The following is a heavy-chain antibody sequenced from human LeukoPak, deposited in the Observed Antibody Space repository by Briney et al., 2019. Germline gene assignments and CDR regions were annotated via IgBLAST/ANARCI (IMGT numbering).Heavy chain of an antibody. J-gene: IGHJ4*02. CDR3: ASRAIFGLENLGIWSDLDY. D-gene: IGHD3/OR15-3a*01. Sequence: ASVKVSCKASGYTFTGYYMHWVRQAPGQGLEWMGWINPNSGGTNYAQKFQGRVTMTRDTSVSTAYMELSRLRSDDTAMYYCASRAIFGLENLGIWSDLDYWGQGTLVTVSS. CDR1: GYTFTGYY. CDR2: INPNSGGT. V-gene: IGHV1-2*02.